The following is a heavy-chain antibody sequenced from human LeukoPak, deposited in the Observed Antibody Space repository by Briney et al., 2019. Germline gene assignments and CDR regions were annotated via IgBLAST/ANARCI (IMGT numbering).Heavy chain of an antibody. Sequence: GGSLRLSCAASGFTVSSNYMGWVRQAPGKGLEWVSVIYSGGSTYYADSVKGRFTISRDNSENTLYLQMNSLRAEDTAVYYCARQSSGYYEWFDPWGQGTLVTVSS. J-gene: IGHJ5*02. V-gene: IGHV3-66*02. CDR2: IYSGGST. D-gene: IGHD3-22*01. CDR1: GFTVSSNY. CDR3: ARQSSGYYEWFDP.